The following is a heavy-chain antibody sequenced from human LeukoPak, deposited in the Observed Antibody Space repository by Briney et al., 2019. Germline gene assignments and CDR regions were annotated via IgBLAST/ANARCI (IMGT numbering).Heavy chain of an antibody. CDR1: GYTFTSYA. J-gene: IGHJ4*02. Sequence: ASVKVSCKASGYTFTSYAMHWVRQAPGQRLEWMGWINAGNGNTKYSQKFQGRVTITRDTSASTAYMELSSLRSEDKAVYYCARDTGYSSGWYNYWGQGTLVTVSS. CDR2: INAGNGNT. V-gene: IGHV1-3*01. CDR3: ARDTGYSSGWYNY. D-gene: IGHD6-19*01.